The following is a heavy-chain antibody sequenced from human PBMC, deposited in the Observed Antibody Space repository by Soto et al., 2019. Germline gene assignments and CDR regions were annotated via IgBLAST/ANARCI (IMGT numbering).Heavy chain of an antibody. J-gene: IGHJ4*02. CDR1: GFTFSSYA. V-gene: IGHV3-30-3*01. CDR2: ISYDGSNK. D-gene: IGHD1-7*01. CDR3: AREWWGAGTTPYFDY. Sequence: QVQLVESGGGVVQPGRSLRLSCAASGFTFSSYAMHWVRQAPGKGLEWVAVISYDGSNKYYADSVKGRFTISRDNSKNTLNLQMNSLRAEGTAVYYCAREWWGAGTTPYFDYWGQGPLVTVSS.